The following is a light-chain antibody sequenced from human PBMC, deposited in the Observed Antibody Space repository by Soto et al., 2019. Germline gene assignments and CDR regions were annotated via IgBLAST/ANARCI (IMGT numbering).Light chain of an antibody. Sequence: EVVMTQSPATLSVSPGDKVSLSCRANQTISNTLAWYQQKPGQAPRLLIYAASTRATGVSARFSGSGSGTEFTLTTSSLQSEDFATYYCQHYNSYSEAFGQGTKLDI. V-gene: IGKV3-15*01. CDR2: AAS. CDR3: QHYNSYSEA. CDR1: QTISNT. J-gene: IGKJ1*01.